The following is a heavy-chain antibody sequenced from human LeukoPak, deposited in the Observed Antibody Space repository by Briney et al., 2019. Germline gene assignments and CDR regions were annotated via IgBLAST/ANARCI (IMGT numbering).Heavy chain of an antibody. Sequence: ASVKVSCKASGYTLTELSMHWVRQAPGKGLEWMGGFDPEDGETIYAQKFQGRVTMTEDTSTDTAYMELSSLRSEDTAVYYCATSVPAAMGGGYYFDYWGQGTLVTVSS. CDR1: GYTLTELS. CDR3: ATSVPAAMGGGYYFDY. J-gene: IGHJ4*02. CDR2: FDPEDGET. V-gene: IGHV1-24*01. D-gene: IGHD2-2*01.